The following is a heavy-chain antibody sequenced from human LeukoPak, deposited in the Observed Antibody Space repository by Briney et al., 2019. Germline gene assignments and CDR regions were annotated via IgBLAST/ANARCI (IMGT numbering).Heavy chain of an antibody. V-gene: IGHV3-30*03. J-gene: IGHJ6*03. CDR3: ARRPYYYYYMDV. CDR2: ISYDGSNK. D-gene: IGHD6-6*01. CDR1: GFTFDNYG. Sequence: GGSLRLSCAASGFTFDNYGMHWVRQAPGKGLEWVAVISYDGSNKYYADSVKGRFTISRDNSKNTLYLQMNSLRAEDKAVYYCARRPYYYYYMDVWGKGTTVTVSS.